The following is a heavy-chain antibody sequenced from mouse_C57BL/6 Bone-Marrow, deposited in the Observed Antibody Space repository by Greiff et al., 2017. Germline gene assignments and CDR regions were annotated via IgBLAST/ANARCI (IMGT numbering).Heavy chain of an antibody. J-gene: IGHJ2*01. CDR3: AREGLPYFDY. CDR1: GYTFTSYG. D-gene: IGHD2-1*01. Sequence: QVQLQQSGAELARPGASVKLSCKASGYTFTSYGISWVKQRTGQGLEWIGEIYPRSGNTYFTEKFKGKATLTADKSSSTAYMELRSLTSEDSAVYFCAREGLPYFDYWGQGTTLTVSS. V-gene: IGHV1-81*01. CDR2: IYPRSGNT.